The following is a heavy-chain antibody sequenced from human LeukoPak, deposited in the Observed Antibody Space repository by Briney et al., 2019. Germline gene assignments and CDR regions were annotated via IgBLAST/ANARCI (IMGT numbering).Heavy chain of an antibody. CDR3: ARGIVVVVPAAMNLYYYYYMDV. CDR2: INHSGST. V-gene: IGHV4-34*01. CDR1: GGSFSGYY. Sequence: SETLSLTCAVYGGSFSGYYWSWIRQPPGKGLEWIGEINHSGSTNYNPSLKSRVTISVDTSKNQFSLKLSSVTAAATAVYYCARGIVVVVPAAMNLYYYYYMDVWGKGTTVTVSS. D-gene: IGHD2-2*01. J-gene: IGHJ6*03.